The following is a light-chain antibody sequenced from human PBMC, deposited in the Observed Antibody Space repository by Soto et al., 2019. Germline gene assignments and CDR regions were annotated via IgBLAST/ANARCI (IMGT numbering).Light chain of an antibody. V-gene: IGKV3-11*01. J-gene: IGKJ5*01. CDR3: QHRSTWPRIT. CDR2: DAS. CDR1: QSVNTY. Sequence: EMVLTQSPATRSLSPGERATLSCRASQSVNTYLAWYQQKPGQAPRLLMYDASNRSTGIPARFSGSGSGTDFTLTISSLEPEDFAVYYCQHRSTWPRITFGKGTRLEIK.